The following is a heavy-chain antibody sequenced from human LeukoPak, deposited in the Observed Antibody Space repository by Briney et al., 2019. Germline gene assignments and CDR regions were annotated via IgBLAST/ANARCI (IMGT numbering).Heavy chain of an antibody. CDR2: ISEDGINK. J-gene: IGHJ4*02. Sequence: GSSLRLSCAASGFXFSNYGIHCVRQAPGKGLEWGGGISEDGINKYYADSVKARFTISRDNSNNTLFLQMNNLRADDTAVYYCAKASNGGSYYGVIIDYWGQGTLVTVSS. CDR1: GFXFSNYG. D-gene: IGHD1-26*01. V-gene: IGHV3-30*18. CDR3: AKASNGGSYYGVIIDY.